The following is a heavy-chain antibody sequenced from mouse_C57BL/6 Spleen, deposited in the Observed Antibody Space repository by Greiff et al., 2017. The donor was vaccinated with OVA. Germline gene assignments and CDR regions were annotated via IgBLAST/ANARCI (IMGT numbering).Heavy chain of an antibody. Sequence: QVQLKESGAELVRPGASVTLSCKASGYTFTDYEMHWVKQTPVPGLEWIGAIDPETGGTAYNQKFKGKAILTADKSSSTAYRELRSLTSEDSAVYYCTRDWDGGDFDYWGQGTTLTVSS. CDR3: TRDWDGGDFDY. J-gene: IGHJ2*01. D-gene: IGHD4-1*01. V-gene: IGHV1-15*01. CDR2: IDPETGGT. CDR1: GYTFTDYE.